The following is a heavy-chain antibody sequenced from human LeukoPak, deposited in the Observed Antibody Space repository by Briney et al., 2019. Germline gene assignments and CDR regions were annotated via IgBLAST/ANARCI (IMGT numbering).Heavy chain of an antibody. J-gene: IGHJ2*01. CDR3: AKGLSSAYPRAYWYLDL. Sequence: PGGSLRLSCAASGFTFSNYAMHWIRRAPGKGLEWVTTISNDGTEEYYPDSVKDRFTICRDNSKNTMYLQMNSLRAEETAVYYCAKGLSSAYPRAYWYLDLWGRGTLVTVSS. CDR1: GFTFSNYA. CDR2: ISNDGTEE. V-gene: IGHV3-30-3*01. D-gene: IGHD3-22*01.